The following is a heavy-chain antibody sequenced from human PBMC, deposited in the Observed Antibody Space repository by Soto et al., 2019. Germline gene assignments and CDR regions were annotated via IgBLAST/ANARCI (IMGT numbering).Heavy chain of an antibody. V-gene: IGHV3-21*01. CDR1: GFTFSSYS. Sequence: GGSLRLSCAASGFTFSSYSMNWVRQAPGKGLEWVSSISSRSSYIYYADSVKGRFTISRDNSKNTVYLQMNSLRAEDTAMYYCAKRRYCPSTTCFDYWGQGTLVTVSS. CDR2: ISSRSSYI. D-gene: IGHD2-2*01. J-gene: IGHJ4*02. CDR3: AKRRYCPSTTCFDY.